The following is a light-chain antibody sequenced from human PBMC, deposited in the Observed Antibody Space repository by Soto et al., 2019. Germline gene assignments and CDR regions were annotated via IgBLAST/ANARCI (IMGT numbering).Light chain of an antibody. CDR1: SXDVGGYEY. CDR3: SSDSISNAYL. Sequence: QSALTQPASVSGSPGQAITIYCTGTSXDVGGYEYVSWYHLHPGKAPQLMIFEVSNRPSGVSYRLSGSKSGNTASLTISGLQAEDEADHFCSSDSISNAYLFGTGTKVTVL. CDR2: EVS. V-gene: IGLV2-14*01. J-gene: IGLJ1*01.